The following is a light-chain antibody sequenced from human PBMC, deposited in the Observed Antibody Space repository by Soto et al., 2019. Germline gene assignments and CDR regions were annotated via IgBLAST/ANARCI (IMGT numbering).Light chain of an antibody. J-gene: IGKJ1*01. CDR2: AAS. Sequence: DIQMTQSPSSLSASVGDRVTITCRASQSISSYLNWYQQKPGKAPKLLIYAASSLQSGVPSRFSGSGSGTDFTLTISSLQHEDCATYYCQQSYSTLWTFGQGTKVEIK. V-gene: IGKV1-39*01. CDR3: QQSYSTLWT. CDR1: QSISSY.